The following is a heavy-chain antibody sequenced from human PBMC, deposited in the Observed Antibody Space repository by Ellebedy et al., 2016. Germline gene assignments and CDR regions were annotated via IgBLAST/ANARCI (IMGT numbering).Heavy chain of an antibody. V-gene: IGHV4-61*08. CDR1: GGSISSGGYY. J-gene: IGHJ6*02. D-gene: IGHD4-17*01. Sequence: SETLSLTXTVSGGSISSGGYYWSWIRQHPGKGLEWIGYIYYSGSTNYNPSLKSRVTISVDTSKNQFSLKLSSVTAADTAVYYCARDLESTVTIGYYYGMDVWGQGTTVTVSS. CDR2: IYYSGST. CDR3: ARDLESTVTIGYYYGMDV.